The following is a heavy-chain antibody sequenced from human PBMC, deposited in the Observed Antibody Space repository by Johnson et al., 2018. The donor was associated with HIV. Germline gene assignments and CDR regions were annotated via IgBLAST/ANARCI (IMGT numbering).Heavy chain of an antibody. J-gene: IGHJ3*02. D-gene: IGHD6-13*01. CDR3: ARDLAVRSGWYAFDI. CDR1: GFTFSSYD. V-gene: IGHV3-13*01. Sequence: VQVVESGGGVVQPGGSLRLSCAASGFTFSSYDMHWVRQAPGKGLEWVSAIGTLADTFYPGSVKGRFTISRDNARNSLYLQMTNLRAGDTALYYCARDLAVRSGWYAFDIWGQGTMVTVSS. CDR2: IGTLADT.